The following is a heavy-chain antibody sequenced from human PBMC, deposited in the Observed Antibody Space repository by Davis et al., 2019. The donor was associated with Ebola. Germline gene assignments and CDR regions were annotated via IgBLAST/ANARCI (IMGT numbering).Heavy chain of an antibody. V-gene: IGHV3-11*06. CDR2: ISPISGHT. Sequence: GGSLRLSCAASGFTFSDHYMSWIRQAPGKGLEWVSFISPISGHTNSADSVKGRFSISRDSAKKSLYLQMNNLRPEDTAIYYCARDAFSLSRYDTEDHWGQGTLVTVSS. D-gene: IGHD3-9*01. CDR1: GFTFSDHY. CDR3: ARDAFSLSRYDTEDH. J-gene: IGHJ4*02.